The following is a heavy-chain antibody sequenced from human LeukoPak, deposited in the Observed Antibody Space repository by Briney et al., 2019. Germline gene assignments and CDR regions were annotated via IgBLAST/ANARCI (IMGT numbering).Heavy chain of an antibody. V-gene: IGHV4-59*08. J-gene: IGHJ6*03. Sequence: SETRSLTCIVSGGSIGTYYWSWIRQSPGKGLEWIGYIYVTGSTRYNPYLQSRVTISVDTSRNQFFLKMSSVTAADTAVYYCARHIGGGIEDMDVWGTGTKVTVSS. D-gene: IGHD3-16*02. CDR1: GGSIGTYY. CDR3: ARHIGGGIEDMDV. CDR2: IYVTGST.